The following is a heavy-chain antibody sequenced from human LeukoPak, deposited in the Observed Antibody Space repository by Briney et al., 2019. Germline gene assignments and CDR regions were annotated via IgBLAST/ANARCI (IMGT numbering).Heavy chain of an antibody. D-gene: IGHD2-2*01. CDR1: GFKFSNFG. CDR2: IWYDGSNK. J-gene: IGHJ4*02. Sequence: GGSLRLSCAASGFKFSNFGMHCVRQAPGKGLEWVAVIWYDGSNKYYGDSVKGRFTISRDNSKNTLYLEMNSLRAEDTAVYYCARDRSSTYFDYWAQGTPVTVSS. V-gene: IGHV3-33*01. CDR3: ARDRSSTYFDY.